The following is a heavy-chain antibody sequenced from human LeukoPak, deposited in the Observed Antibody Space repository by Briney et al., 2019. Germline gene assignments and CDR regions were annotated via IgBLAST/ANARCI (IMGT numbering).Heavy chain of an antibody. CDR2: IRYDGSDK. CDR1: GFTFSSYG. V-gene: IGHV3-30*02. Sequence: GGSLRLSCAASGFTFSSYGMHWVRQAPGKGLEWVTFIRYDGSDKYYADSVKGRFTISRDNSKNTLYLQMNSLRAEDTAVYFCAKDLIHCDSSGLDYWGQGTQVTVSS. J-gene: IGHJ4*02. CDR3: AKDLIHCDSSGLDY. D-gene: IGHD3-22*01.